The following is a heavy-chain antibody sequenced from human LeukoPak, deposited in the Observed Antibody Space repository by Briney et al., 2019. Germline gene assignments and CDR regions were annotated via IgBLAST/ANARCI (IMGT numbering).Heavy chain of an antibody. CDR1: GGSISSSTYY. J-gene: IGHJ5*02. CDR2: MYYGGNT. D-gene: IGHD4-17*01. V-gene: IGHV4-39*01. Sequence: SETLSLTCSVSGGSISSSTYYWGWIRQPPGKGLEWIGSMYYGGNTYSNPTLKSRVTISADTSKNRFSMKLSSVTAADTATYFCARHLSGDYTSWFDPWGQGTLVTVSS. CDR3: ARHLSGDYTSWFDP.